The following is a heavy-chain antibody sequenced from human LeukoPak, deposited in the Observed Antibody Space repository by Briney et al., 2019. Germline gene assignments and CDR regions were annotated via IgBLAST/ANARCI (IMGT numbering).Heavy chain of an antibody. CDR3: ARDFRVTMVDY. V-gene: IGHV4-39*07. CDR1: GASITSSGYY. J-gene: IGHJ4*02. CDR2: IYHSGST. Sequence: PSETLSLTCTVSGASITSSGYYWGWIRQPPGKGLEWIGTIYHSGSTYYNPSLKSRVTISVDTSKNQFSLRLSSVTAADTAVYYCARDFRVTMVDYWGQGTLVTVSS. D-gene: IGHD4/OR15-4a*01.